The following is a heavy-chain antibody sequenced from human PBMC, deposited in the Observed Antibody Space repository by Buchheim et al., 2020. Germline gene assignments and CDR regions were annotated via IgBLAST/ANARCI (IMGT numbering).Heavy chain of an antibody. J-gene: IGHJ4*02. CDR1: GFTFSNYW. CDR3: AGVSGLLTRY. V-gene: IGHV3-7*01. D-gene: IGHD3-3*01. CDR2: LSQDGTDKR. Sequence: EVHLVESGGGLVQPGGSLRLSCAASGFTFSNYWMSWVRRAPGKGLEWVASLSQDGTDKRNYADSVRGRFTISRDNAKNSLYLQMNSLRVEDTAVYHCAGVSGLLTRYWGQGTL.